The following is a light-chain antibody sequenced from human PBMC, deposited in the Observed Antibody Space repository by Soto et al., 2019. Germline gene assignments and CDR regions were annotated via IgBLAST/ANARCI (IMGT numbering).Light chain of an antibody. J-gene: IGKJ2*01. V-gene: IGKV1-39*01. CDR3: QQSYSTPGT. CDR2: AAS. CDR1: QSISSS. Sequence: DIQITKSPSSLSASVGDRVTITCRASQSISSSLNWYQQKPGKAPKLLIYAASSLQSGVPSRFSGSGSGTDFTLTISSLQPEDFATYYCQQSYSTPGTFGQGTKLEIK.